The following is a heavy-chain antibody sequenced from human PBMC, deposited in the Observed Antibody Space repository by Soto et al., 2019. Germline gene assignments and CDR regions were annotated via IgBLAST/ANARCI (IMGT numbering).Heavy chain of an antibody. CDR3: ARGWSSSWYPFDY. CDR2: INTDISIT. Sequence: ASVKVSCKASGYTFTTYAIHWVRQAPGQRLEWMGRINTDISITEYSQRFQGRVTFTRDTSASTAYLELSSLTSDDTAVYYCARGWSSSWYPFDYWGQGTLVTVSS. CDR1: GYTFTTYA. D-gene: IGHD6-13*01. J-gene: IGHJ4*02. V-gene: IGHV1-3*04.